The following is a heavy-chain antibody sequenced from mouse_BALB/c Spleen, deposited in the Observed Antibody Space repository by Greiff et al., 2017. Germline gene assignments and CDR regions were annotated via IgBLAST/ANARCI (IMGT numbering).Heavy chain of an antibody. CDR3: TKEAATRAMDY. CDR1: GYTFTSYW. J-gene: IGHJ4*01. D-gene: IGHD1-2*01. CDR2: IYPGNSDT. V-gene: IGHV1-5*01. Sequence: EVQLQQSGTVLARPGASVKMSCKASGYTFTSYWMHWVKQRPGQGLEWIGAIYPGNSDTSYNQKFKGKAKLTAVTSTSTAYMELSSLTNEDSAVYYCTKEAATRAMDYWGQGTSVTVSS.